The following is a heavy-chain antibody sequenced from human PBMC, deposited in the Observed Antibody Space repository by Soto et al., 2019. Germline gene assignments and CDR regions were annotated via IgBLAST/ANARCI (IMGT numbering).Heavy chain of an antibody. Sequence: QVQLVQSGAEVKKPGSSVKVSCKASGGTFSSYAISWVRQAPGQGLEWMGGIIPIFGTANYAQKFQGRVTITADESTSTAYMELSSLRSEDTAVYYCARGSYCISTSCYGGGFDYWGQGTLVAVSS. V-gene: IGHV1-69*12. J-gene: IGHJ4*02. CDR2: IIPIFGTA. D-gene: IGHD2-2*01. CDR1: GGTFSSYA. CDR3: ARGSYCISTSCYGGGFDY.